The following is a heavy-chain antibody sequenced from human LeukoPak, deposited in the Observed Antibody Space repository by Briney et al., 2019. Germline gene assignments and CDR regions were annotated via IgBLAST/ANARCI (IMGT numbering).Heavy chain of an antibody. Sequence: PGGSLRLSCAASGFTFSSYSMNWVRQAPGKGLEWVSSISSSSSYIYYADSVKGRFTISRDNAKNSLYLQMNSLRAEDTAVYYCARDAFQQQLVLAAFDIWGQGTMVTVSS. D-gene: IGHD6-13*01. CDR2: ISSSSSYI. CDR1: GFTFSSYS. V-gene: IGHV3-21*01. J-gene: IGHJ3*02. CDR3: ARDAFQQQLVLAAFDI.